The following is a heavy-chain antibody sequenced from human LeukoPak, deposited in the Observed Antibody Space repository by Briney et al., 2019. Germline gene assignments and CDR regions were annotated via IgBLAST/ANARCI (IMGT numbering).Heavy chain of an antibody. CDR2: ISSSSNYI. CDR1: RSTLSIYS. CDR3: AAHSSGVYYYYMDV. Sequence: GGSLRLSCTASRSTLSIYSMNSVRRPPPKALEWVTSISSSSNYIYYADSVKGRFTISRDNAKNSLYLQMNSLRAEDTAVYYCAAHSSGVYYYYMDVWGKGTTVTVSS. V-gene: IGHV3-21*01. J-gene: IGHJ6*03. D-gene: IGHD3-22*01.